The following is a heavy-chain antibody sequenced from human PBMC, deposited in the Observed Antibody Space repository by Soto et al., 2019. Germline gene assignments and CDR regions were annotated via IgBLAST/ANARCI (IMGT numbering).Heavy chain of an antibody. CDR3: ARGGGTGLAI. Sequence: QVQLQQWGAGLLKPSETLSLTCAVYGGSFSGYYWSWIRQPPGKGLEWIGEINHSGSTNYNPSLKSRVTISVDTSKNQFSLKLSSVTAADTAVYYCARGGGTGLAIWGQGTMVTFSS. V-gene: IGHV4-34*01. D-gene: IGHD3-10*01. CDR1: GGSFSGYY. CDR2: INHSGST. J-gene: IGHJ3*02.